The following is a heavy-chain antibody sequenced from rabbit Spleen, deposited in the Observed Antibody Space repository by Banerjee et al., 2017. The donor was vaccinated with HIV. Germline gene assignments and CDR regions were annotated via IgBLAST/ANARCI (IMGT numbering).Heavy chain of an antibody. CDR2: VSTYSGNT. D-gene: IGHD1-1*01. Sequence: QQQLEESGGGLVKPGGTLTLTCTASGFSFSSSYWMCWVRQAPGKGLEWIGCVSTYSGNTYYASWAKGRFTISKTSSTTVTLQMTSLTAADTATYFCTRDDGSGHYIDGYFNLWGQGTLVTVS. J-gene: IGHJ4*01. CDR1: GFSFSSSYW. V-gene: IGHV1S45*01. CDR3: TRDDGSGHYIDGYFNL.